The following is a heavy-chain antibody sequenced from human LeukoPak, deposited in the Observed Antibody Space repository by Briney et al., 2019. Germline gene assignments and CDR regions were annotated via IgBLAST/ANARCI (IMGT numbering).Heavy chain of an antibody. CDR3: TKEPGYCSSTSCPGGVFSYGMDV. CDR1: GFTFSTYG. J-gene: IGHJ6*04. V-gene: IGHV3-30*18. D-gene: IGHD2-2*01. Sequence: GRSLRLSCAASGFTFSTYGMHWVRQAPGKGLEGVAVISYDGSNKYYADSVKGRFTISRDNSKNTLYLQMNSLRAEDTAVYYCTKEPGYCSSTSCPGGVFSYGMDVWGKGTTVTVSS. CDR2: ISYDGSNK.